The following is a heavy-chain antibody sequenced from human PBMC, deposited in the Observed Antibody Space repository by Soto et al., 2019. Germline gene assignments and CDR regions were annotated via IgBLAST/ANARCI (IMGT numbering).Heavy chain of an antibody. CDR3: AKDSGWYVNYYGMDV. CDR2: LSYDGSNT. Sequence: VGSLRLSCAASGFTFNSYGMHWVRQAPGKGLEWVARLSYDGSNTNYVESVKGQFTISRDNSKNTVYLQMNSLRAEDTAVYYCAKDSGWYVNYYGMDVWGQGTPVTVSS. J-gene: IGHJ6*02. D-gene: IGHD6-19*01. V-gene: IGHV3-30*18. CDR1: GFTFNSYG.